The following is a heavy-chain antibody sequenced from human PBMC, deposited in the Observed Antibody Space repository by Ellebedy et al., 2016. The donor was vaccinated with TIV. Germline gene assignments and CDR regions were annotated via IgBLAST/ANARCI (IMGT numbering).Heavy chain of an antibody. CDR2: ISSTVTTQ. Sequence: GESLKISCKASGFTLSHYPLNWVRQAPGKGLEWVSYISSTVTTQFYADSVKGRFTISRDSVEDAVFLQMNGLRVDDTALYYCARERSGYLDIWGQGTQVTVSA. CDR1: GFTLSHYP. J-gene: IGHJ4*02. D-gene: IGHD3-22*01. CDR3: ARERSGYLDI. V-gene: IGHV3-48*01.